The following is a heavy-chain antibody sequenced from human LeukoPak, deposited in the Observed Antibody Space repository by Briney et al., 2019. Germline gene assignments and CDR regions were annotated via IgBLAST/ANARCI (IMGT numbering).Heavy chain of an antibody. CDR3: AKLGVTSSDLGWFDP. CDR2: ISGSGGST. J-gene: IGHJ5*02. V-gene: IGHV3-23*01. D-gene: IGHD3-3*01. CDR1: GFTFSSYA. Sequence: GGSLRLSCAASGFTFSSYAMSWVRQAPGEGLEWVSSISGSGGSTYDADSVKGRFTISRDNSKNTLYPQMNTLRAEDTAVYYCAKLGVTSSDLGWFDPWGHGTLVTVSS.